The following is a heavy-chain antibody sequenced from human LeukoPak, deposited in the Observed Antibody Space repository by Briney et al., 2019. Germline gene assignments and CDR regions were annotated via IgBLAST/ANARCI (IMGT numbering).Heavy chain of an antibody. CDR2: MNPNGGNT. CDR1: GYTFTSYD. CDR3: ARIVVYYDSSGYYYDY. J-gene: IGHJ4*02. V-gene: IGHV1-8*01. Sequence: ASVKVSCKASGYTFTSYDINWVRQATGQGLEWMGWMNPNGGNTGYAQKFQGRVTMTRNTSISTAYMELSSLRSEDTAVYYCARIVVYYDSSGYYYDYWGQGTLVTVSS. D-gene: IGHD3-22*01.